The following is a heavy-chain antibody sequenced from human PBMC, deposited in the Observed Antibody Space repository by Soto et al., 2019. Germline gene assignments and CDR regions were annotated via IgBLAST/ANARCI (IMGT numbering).Heavy chain of an antibody. J-gene: IGHJ6*02. CDR2: ISGYNGHT. CDR3: AREGEMPYYYYGLDV. Sequence: GASVKVSCKASGYTFTTYGISWVRQAPRQGLEWMGWISGYNGHTKYAQKFQGRVTMTTDTSTSTVYMDLRSLRSDDTAVYYCAREGEMPYYYYGLDVWGQGTTVTVSS. D-gene: IGHD3-16*01. CDR1: GYTFTTYG. V-gene: IGHV1-18*01.